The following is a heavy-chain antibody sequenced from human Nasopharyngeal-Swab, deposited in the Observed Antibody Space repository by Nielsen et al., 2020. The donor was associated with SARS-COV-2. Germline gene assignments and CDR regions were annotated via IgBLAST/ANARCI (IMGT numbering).Heavy chain of an antibody. J-gene: IGHJ3*02. Sequence: SDPTPVKPTQSLTLTCTLSGFSLSTSGMSVSWISQSPGKALEWLARIAWDDDKYYSTSLKTTLTIPKDTSKNQVVLTTTNMDPVDTATYYCARGYYDFWSGSRHDAFDIWGQGTMVTVSS. D-gene: IGHD3-3*01. CDR1: GFSLSTSGMS. V-gene: IGHV2-70*11. CDR2: IAWDDDK. CDR3: ARGYYDFWSGSRHDAFDI.